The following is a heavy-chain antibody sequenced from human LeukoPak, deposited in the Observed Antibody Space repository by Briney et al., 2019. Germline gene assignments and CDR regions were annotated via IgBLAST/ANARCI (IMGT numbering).Heavy chain of an antibody. CDR2: ISSSSSYI. Sequence: TGGSLRLSCAASGLTFSSYSMNWVRQAPGKGLEWGSSISSSSSYIYYADSVKGRFTISRDNAKNSLYLQMNSLRAEDTAVYYCARGPGYCSGGSCSYFDYSGQGTLVTVSS. V-gene: IGHV3-21*01. J-gene: IGHJ4*02. CDR3: ARGPGYCSGGSCSYFDY. CDR1: GLTFSSYS. D-gene: IGHD2-15*01.